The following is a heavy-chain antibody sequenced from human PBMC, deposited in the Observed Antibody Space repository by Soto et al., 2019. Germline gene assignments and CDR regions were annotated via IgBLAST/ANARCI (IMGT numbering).Heavy chain of an antibody. D-gene: IGHD3-9*01. V-gene: IGHV3-23*01. J-gene: IGHJ4*02. CDR2: ISGSGGST. CDR1: GFTFSSYA. CDR3: SKAKKGHILTEFDY. Sequence: PGGSLRLCCAASGFTFSSYAMSWVRQAPGKGLEWVSAISGSGGSTYYADSVKGRFTISRDNSKNTLYLQMNSLRAEDTAVTYCSKAKKGHILTEFDYWAQRTPVTVSS.